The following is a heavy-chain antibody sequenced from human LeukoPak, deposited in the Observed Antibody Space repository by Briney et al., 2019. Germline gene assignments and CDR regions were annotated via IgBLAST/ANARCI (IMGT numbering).Heavy chain of an antibody. CDR3: ARDVGSNTYGRGAMDV. D-gene: IGHD5-18*01. CDR2: IRSSSGTI. V-gene: IGHV3-48*02. J-gene: IGHJ6*02. CDR1: GFTFTTYA. Sequence: GRSLRLSCAASGFTFTTYAISWVRQAPGKGLEWVSYIRSSSGTIYYADSVKGRFTISRDNAKNSLYLQMNSLRDEDTAVYYCARDVGSNTYGRGAMDVWGQGTTVTVSS.